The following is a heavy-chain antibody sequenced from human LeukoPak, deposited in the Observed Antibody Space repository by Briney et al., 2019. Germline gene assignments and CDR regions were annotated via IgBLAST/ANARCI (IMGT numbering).Heavy chain of an antibody. CDR3: ARDRGTAMVWYYFDY. J-gene: IGHJ4*02. CDR2: ISSNGGST. V-gene: IGHV3-64*01. CDR1: GFTFSSYA. D-gene: IGHD5-18*01. Sequence: GGSLRLSCAASGFTFSSYAMHWVRQAPGKGLEYVSAISSNGGSTYYANSVKGRFTISRDNSKNTLYLQMGSLRAEDMAVYYCARDRGTAMVWYYFDYWGQGTLVTVSS.